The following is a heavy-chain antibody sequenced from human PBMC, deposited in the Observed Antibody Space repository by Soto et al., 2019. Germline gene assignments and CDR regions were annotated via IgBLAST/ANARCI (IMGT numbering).Heavy chain of an antibody. J-gene: IGHJ5*02. V-gene: IGHV1-18*01. CDR1: GDTFTSYA. Sequence: ASVKVSCKASGDTFTSYAISWVRQAPGQGLEWMGGIIANIGTTNYAQKLQGRVTITADASTSTAYMELRSLRSDDTAVYYCACVRDRMATISWFDPWGQGTLVTVYS. CDR2: IIANIGTT. D-gene: IGHD5-12*01. CDR3: ACVRDRMATISWFDP.